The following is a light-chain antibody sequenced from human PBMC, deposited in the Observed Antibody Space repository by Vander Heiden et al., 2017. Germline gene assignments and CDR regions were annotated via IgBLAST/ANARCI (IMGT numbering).Light chain of an antibody. Sequence: EIVMRQSPDILSVSPGERVTLSCRASQRVSNNLAWYQQKPGQAPRLLIHGTSTRATGVPARFSGRGSGTEFTLTISSLQSEDFAVYYCQQYDKWPPITFGQGTRLDIK. J-gene: IGKJ5*01. V-gene: IGKV3-15*01. CDR1: QRVSNN. CDR3: QQYDKWPPIT. CDR2: GTS.